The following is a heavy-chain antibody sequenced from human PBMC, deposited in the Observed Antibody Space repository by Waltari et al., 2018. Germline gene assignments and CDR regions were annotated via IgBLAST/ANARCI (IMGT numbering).Heavy chain of an antibody. J-gene: IGHJ5*02. CDR1: GGSISISSHY. CDR2: IYYNGRT. V-gene: IGHV4-39*07. CDR3: ARGGTPDGWFDP. Sequence: QLQLQESGPGLVKPSETLSLTCIVSGGSISISSHYWDWIRQPPGKGLEWIGSIYYNGRTQYNPSLKTRVTMSVDTSKNQFSPKMTSVTAADTAMYYCARGGTPDGWFDPWGQGTLVNVSS. D-gene: IGHD2-15*01.